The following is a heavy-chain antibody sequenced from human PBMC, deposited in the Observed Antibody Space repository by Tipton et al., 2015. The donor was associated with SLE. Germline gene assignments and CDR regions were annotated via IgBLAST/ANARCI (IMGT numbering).Heavy chain of an antibody. V-gene: IGHV3-74*01. Sequence: SLRLSCAASGFTFSSYWMHWVRQAPGKGLVWVSRINSDGSSTSYADSVKGRFTISRDNAKNTLYLQMNSLRAEDTAVYYCARVFGYCSSTSCYVDYWGQGTLVTVSS. CDR3: ARVFGYCSSTSCYVDY. CDR2: INSDGSST. J-gene: IGHJ4*02. D-gene: IGHD2-2*03. CDR1: GFTFSSYW.